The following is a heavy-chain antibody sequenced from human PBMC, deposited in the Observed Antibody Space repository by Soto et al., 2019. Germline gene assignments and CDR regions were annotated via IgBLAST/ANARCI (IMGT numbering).Heavy chain of an antibody. J-gene: IGHJ5*02. CDR1: GASVTSPEHY. CDR3: ARWRYCLSGDCFPNWFDP. V-gene: IGHV4-30-4*01. D-gene: IGHD2-21*02. Sequence: PSETLSLTCSASGASVTSPEHYWTWIRQSPGKGLEWIGYIYYGGSTVYNPSLKGRSTVSLDTSKNQFSLNLTSVTAADTAVYFCARWRYCLSGDCFPNWFDPWGQGTLVTVSS. CDR2: IYYGGST.